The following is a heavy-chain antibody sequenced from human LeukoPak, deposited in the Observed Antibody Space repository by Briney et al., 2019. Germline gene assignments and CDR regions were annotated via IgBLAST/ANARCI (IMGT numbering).Heavy chain of an antibody. CDR2: IYYSGTT. CDR1: GGSISSYY. Sequence: PSETLSLTCTVSGGSISSYYWSWIRQPPGKGLEWIGYIYYSGTTNYNPSLKSRVTISVDTSKNQFSLKLSSVTAADTAVYYCTRDRYGGNSREFDYWGQGTLVTVSS. CDR3: TRDRYGGNSREFDY. V-gene: IGHV4-59*01. D-gene: IGHD4-23*01. J-gene: IGHJ4*02.